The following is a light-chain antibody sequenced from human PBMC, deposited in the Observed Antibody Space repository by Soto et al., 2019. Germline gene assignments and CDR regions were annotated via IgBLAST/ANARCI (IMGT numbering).Light chain of an antibody. CDR3: CSYTVNYVA. CDR1: ISDVGGYNF. J-gene: IGLJ2*01. Sequence: QSALTQPRSVSGSPGQSVTISCTGTISDVGGYNFVSWYQQHPGKAPKLIIYDVNKRPSWVPDRFSGSKSGNTASLTISGLQADDEADYYCCSYTVNYVALGGGTKLTVL. CDR2: DVN. V-gene: IGLV2-11*01.